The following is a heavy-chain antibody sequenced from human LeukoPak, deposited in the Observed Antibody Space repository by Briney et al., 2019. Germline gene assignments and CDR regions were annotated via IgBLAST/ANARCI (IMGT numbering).Heavy chain of an antibody. J-gene: IGHJ5*02. V-gene: IGHV4-39*07. CDR3: ARGGRRRPYGSGSYSVSTHLGNWFDP. Sequence: SETLSLTCTVSGGSIGSDNYYWGWIRQPPGKGLEWIGNIYYSGTAYYNPSLKSRVTISVDTSKNQFSLKLSSVTAADTAVYYCARGGRRRPYGSGSYSVSTHLGNWFDPWGQGTLVTVSS. CDR1: GGSIGSDNYY. D-gene: IGHD3-10*01. CDR2: IYYSGTA.